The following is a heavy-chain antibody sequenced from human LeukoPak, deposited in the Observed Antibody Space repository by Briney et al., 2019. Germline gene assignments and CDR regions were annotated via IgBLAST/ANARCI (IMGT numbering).Heavy chain of an antibody. D-gene: IGHD3-22*01. Sequence: GSLRLSCAVSGFTVSGNYMSWVRQAPGKGLEWIGEINHSGSTNYNPSLKSRVTISVDTSKNQFSLKLSSVTAADTAVYYCARFAQYYYDSSGYSWGQGTLVTVSS. CDR2: INHSGST. J-gene: IGHJ4*02. CDR1: GFTVSGNY. CDR3: ARFAQYYYDSSGYS. V-gene: IGHV4-34*01.